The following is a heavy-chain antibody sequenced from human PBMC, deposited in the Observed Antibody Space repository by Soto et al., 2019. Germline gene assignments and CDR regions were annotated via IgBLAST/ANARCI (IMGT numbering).Heavy chain of an antibody. Sequence: ESGPTLVNPTETLTLTCTVSGFSLSNARMGVSWIRQPPGKALEWLAHIFSNDEKSYSTSLKSRLTISKDTSKSQVVLTMTNMDPVDTATYYCARITYYYDSSGYYYVNFDYWGQGTLVTVSS. V-gene: IGHV2-26*01. D-gene: IGHD3-22*01. CDR2: IFSNDEK. CDR3: ARITYYYDSSGYYYVNFDY. CDR1: GFSLSNARMG. J-gene: IGHJ4*02.